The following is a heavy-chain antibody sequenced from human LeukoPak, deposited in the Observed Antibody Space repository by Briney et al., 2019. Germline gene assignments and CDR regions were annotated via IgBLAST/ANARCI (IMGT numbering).Heavy chain of an antibody. J-gene: IGHJ4*02. CDR3: ARDLYYYDSSGYCHFDY. CDR1: AYTFTSYG. V-gene: IGHV1-18*01. CDR2: ISAYNGNT. Sequence: GASVKVSCKASAYTFTSYGISWVRQAPGQGLEWMGWISAYNGNTNYAQKLQGRVTMTTDTSTSTAYMELRSLRSDDTAVYYCARDLYYYDSSGYCHFDYWGQGTLVTVSS. D-gene: IGHD3-22*01.